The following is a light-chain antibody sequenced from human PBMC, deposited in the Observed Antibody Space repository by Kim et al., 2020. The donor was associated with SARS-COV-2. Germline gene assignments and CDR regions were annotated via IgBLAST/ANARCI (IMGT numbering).Light chain of an antibody. CDR2: AAS. CDR1: QAIRND. CDR3: LQDYNYPWT. V-gene: IGKV1-6*01. J-gene: IGKJ1*01. Sequence: ASVVDRVTITCRASQAIRNDLAWYQQKPGKAPKFLIYAASTLESGVPSRFSGSGSGTDFTLTISSLQPEDFATYYCLQDYNYPWTFGQGTKVDIK.